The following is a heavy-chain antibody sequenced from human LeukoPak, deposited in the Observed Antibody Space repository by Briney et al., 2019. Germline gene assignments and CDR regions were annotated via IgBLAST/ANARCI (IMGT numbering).Heavy chain of an antibody. CDR3: ARDIVVVPAVGLNYYYYGMDV. D-gene: IGHD2-2*01. V-gene: IGHV1-69*01. CDR1: GGTFSSYA. CDR2: IIPIFGTA. Sequence: SVKVYCKASGGTFSSYAISWVRQAPGQGLEWMGGIIPIFGTANYARKFQGRVTITADESTSTAYMELSSLRSEDTAVYYCARDIVVVPAVGLNYYYYGMDVWGKGTTVTVSS. J-gene: IGHJ6*04.